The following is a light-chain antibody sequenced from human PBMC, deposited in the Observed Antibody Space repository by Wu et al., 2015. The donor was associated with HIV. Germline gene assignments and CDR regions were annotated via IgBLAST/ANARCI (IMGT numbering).Light chain of an antibody. V-gene: IGKV3-15*01. CDR3: QQRSNWPPYT. J-gene: IGKJ2*01. CDR1: QSVSSN. Sequence: EIVMTQSPATLSVSPGERATLSCRASQSVSSNLAWYQQKPGQAPRLLIYGVSTRATGIPARFSGSGSGTEFTLTISSLQSEDFAVYYCQQRSNWPPYTFGQGTKVEIK. CDR2: GVS.